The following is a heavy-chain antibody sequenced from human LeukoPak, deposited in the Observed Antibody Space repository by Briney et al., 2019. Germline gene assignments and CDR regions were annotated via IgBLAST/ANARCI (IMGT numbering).Heavy chain of an antibody. CDR3: ARELRYDSTGYFFDY. J-gene: IGHJ4*02. Sequence: ASVKVSCKASGYSFTGYDMHWVRQAPGQGLEWMGRINHNSGGTNYAQKFQGRVTMTRDTSISTAYMELSRLRSDDTAVYYCARELRYDSTGYFFDYWGQGTLVTVS. D-gene: IGHD3-22*01. CDR1: GYSFTGYD. CDR2: INHNSGGT. V-gene: IGHV1-2*06.